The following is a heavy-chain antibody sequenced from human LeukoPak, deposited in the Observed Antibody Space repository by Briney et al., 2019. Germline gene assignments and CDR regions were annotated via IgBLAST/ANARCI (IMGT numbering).Heavy chain of an antibody. V-gene: IGHV3-7*03. CDR3: ARRWVETWGFDY. CDR2: IKHDGSEK. Sequence: GGSLRLSCVASGFTFSSYWMTWVRQAPGKGLEWVANIKHDGSEKYYVDSVEGRFTISRDNAKNSLYLQMNSLRAEDTALYYCARRWVETWGFDYWGQGTLVTVSS. J-gene: IGHJ4*02. D-gene: IGHD3-16*01. CDR1: GFTFSSYW.